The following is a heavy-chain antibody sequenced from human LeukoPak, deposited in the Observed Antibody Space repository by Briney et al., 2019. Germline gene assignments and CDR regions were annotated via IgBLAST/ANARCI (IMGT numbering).Heavy chain of an antibody. CDR2: IYHSGST. D-gene: IGHD6-19*01. V-gene: IGHV4-38-2*02. J-gene: IGHJ4*02. CDR1: GYSISSGYC. CDR3: ARRSSGWHYLDY. Sequence: SETLSLTCTVSGYSISSGYCWGWIRQPPGKGLEWIGSIYHSGSTYYHPSLKSRVTISVDTSKNQFSLKLSSVTAADTAVYYCARRSSGWHYLDYWGQGTLVTVSS.